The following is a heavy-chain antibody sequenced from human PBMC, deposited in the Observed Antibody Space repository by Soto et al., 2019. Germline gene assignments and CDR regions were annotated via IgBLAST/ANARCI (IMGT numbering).Heavy chain of an antibody. CDR1: GFTFSSYG. V-gene: IGHV3-30*18. CDR2: ISYDGSNK. CDR3: AKDDCSSTSCYGYFDY. J-gene: IGHJ4*02. Sequence: PGGSLRLSCAASGFTFSSYGMHWVRQAPGKGLEWVAVISYDGSNKYYADSVKGRFTISRDNSKNTLYLQMNSLRAEDTAVYYCAKDDCSSTSCYGYFDYWGQGTLVTVSS. D-gene: IGHD2-2*01.